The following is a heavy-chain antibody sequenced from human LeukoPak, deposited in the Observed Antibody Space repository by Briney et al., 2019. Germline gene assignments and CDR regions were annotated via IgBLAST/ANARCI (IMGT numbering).Heavy chain of an antibody. V-gene: IGHV7-4-1*02. CDR2: INTNTGNP. CDR1: GYTFTSYA. Sequence: GASVKVSCKASGYTFTSYAMNWVRQAPGQGLEWMGWINTNTGNPTYAQGFTGRFVFSLDTSVSTAYLQISSLKAEDTAVYYCARGSPRYYDSSGYPSDYWGQGTLVTVSS. D-gene: IGHD3-22*01. CDR3: ARGSPRYYDSSGYPSDY. J-gene: IGHJ4*02.